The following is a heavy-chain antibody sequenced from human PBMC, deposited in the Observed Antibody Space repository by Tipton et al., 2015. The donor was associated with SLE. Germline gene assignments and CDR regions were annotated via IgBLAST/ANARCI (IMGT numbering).Heavy chain of an antibody. CDR3: ARDKAFWSGYYTGWFDP. CDR1: GGSISSYY. CDR2: IYYSGST. Sequence: TLSLTCTVSGGSISSYYWSWIRQPPGKGPEWIGYIYYSGSTNYNPSLKSRVTISVDTSKNQFSLKLSSVTAADTAVYYCARDKAFWSGYYTGWFDPWGQGTLVTVSS. J-gene: IGHJ5*02. V-gene: IGHV4-59*01. D-gene: IGHD3-3*01.